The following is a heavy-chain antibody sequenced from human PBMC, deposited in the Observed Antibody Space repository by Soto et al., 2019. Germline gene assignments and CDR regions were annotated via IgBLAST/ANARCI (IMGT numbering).Heavy chain of an antibody. Sequence: ASVKVSCKASGYTFTSYCISWVRHAPGQGLEWMGWISAYNGNTNYAQKLQGRVTMTTDTSTSTAYMELRSLRSDDTAVYYCARKRNYDFWSGSFSRHYLDVWGKGTAVTVS. CDR1: GYTFTSYC. J-gene: IGHJ6*03. CDR2: ISAYNGNT. V-gene: IGHV1-18*01. D-gene: IGHD3-3*01. CDR3: ARKRNYDFWSGSFSRHYLDV.